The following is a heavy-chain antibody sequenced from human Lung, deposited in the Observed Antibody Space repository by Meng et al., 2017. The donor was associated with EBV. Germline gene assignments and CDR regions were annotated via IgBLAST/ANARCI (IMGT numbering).Heavy chain of an antibody. V-gene: IGHV3-74*01. CDR2: INSDGSST. D-gene: IGHD3-22*01. CDR3: ASAFSGYYYH. Sequence: EVQGVESGGGLVQPGGSLRLSWAASGFTFSSYWMHGVRQGPGKGLVWVSRINSDGSSTSYADSVKGRFTISRDNAKNTLYLQMNSLRAEDTAVYYCASAFSGYYYHWGQGTLVTVSS. CDR1: GFTFSSYW. J-gene: IGHJ5*02.